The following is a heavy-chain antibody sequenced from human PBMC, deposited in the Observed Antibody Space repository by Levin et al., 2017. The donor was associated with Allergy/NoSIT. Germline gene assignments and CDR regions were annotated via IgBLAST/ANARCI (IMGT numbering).Heavy chain of an antibody. CDR2: VSGDGLLT. V-gene: IGHV3-23*01. CDR1: GFTISDYA. J-gene: IGHJ4*02. CDR3: AKTGGYISAGFDA. Sequence: HGESLKISCAASGFTISDYAMAWVRQAPGKGLDWVSGVSGDGLLTYYVDSVKGRFTISRDKSKNTLYLQMSSLRTEDTAFYSCAKTGGYISAGFDAWGQGTLVTVAS. D-gene: IGHD5-18*01.